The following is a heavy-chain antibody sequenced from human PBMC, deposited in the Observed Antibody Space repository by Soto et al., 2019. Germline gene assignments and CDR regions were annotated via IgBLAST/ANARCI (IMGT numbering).Heavy chain of an antibody. CDR1: GDSIESSDW. Sequence: SETLSLTCSVSGDSIESSDWWNWVRQPPGKGLEWVGDIYYGGSINYNPFFESRVTISVDTSKNHFSLKLSSVTAADTAVYYCARDNGYSYGYTLDHWGQGTLVTVSS. D-gene: IGHD5-18*01. V-gene: IGHV4-4*02. CDR2: IYYGGSI. J-gene: IGHJ4*02. CDR3: ARDNGYSYGYTLDH.